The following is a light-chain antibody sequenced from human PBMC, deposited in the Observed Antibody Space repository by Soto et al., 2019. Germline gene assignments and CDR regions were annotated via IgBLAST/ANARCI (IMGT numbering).Light chain of an antibody. CDR1: SSNIENNY. Sequence: QSVLTQPPSVSAAPGQTVTISCSGSSSNIENNYVSWYQQLPGTAPKLLIYDNNKRPSGIPDRFSGSKSGTSATLGITGLQTGDEADYYCGTWDSTLSAGVFGGGTQLTVL. CDR2: DNN. CDR3: GTWDSTLSAGV. J-gene: IGLJ2*01. V-gene: IGLV1-51*01.